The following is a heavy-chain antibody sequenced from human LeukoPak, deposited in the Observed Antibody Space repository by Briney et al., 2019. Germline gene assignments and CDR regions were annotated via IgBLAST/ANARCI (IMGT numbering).Heavy chain of an antibody. CDR1: GYSITNYW. CDR2: VYPGDSDT. D-gene: IGHD4-17*01. Sequence: GESLKISCKGSGYSITNYWIGWVRQMPGKGLEWMGIVYPGDSDTRYSPSFQGQVTISADKSINTAYLQWSSLTASDTAMYYCARHPGGGTMTYFDYWGQGTLVTVSS. V-gene: IGHV5-51*01. CDR3: ARHPGGGTMTYFDY. J-gene: IGHJ4*02.